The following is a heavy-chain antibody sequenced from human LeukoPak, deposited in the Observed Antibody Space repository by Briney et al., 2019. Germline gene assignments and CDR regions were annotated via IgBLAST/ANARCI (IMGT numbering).Heavy chain of an antibody. V-gene: IGHV4-59*08. Sequence: SETLSLTCTVSGGSISSYYWSWIRQPPGKGLEWIAYISDIGSINYNPSLKSRVTISVDTSKNQFSLKLSSVTAADTAVYYCARLGYYDSSGYYYGAFDIWGQGTMVTVSS. CDR1: GGSISSYY. CDR3: ARLGYYDSSGYYYGAFDI. CDR2: ISDIGSI. J-gene: IGHJ3*02. D-gene: IGHD3-22*01.